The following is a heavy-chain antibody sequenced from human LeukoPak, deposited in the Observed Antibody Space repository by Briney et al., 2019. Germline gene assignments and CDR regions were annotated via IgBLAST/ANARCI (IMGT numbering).Heavy chain of an antibody. CDR1: GFTFSSFG. Sequence: GGSLRLSCAASGFTFSSFGMHWVREAPGRGLEWGAVIWYDGSNKYYADSVKGRFTISRDNSKNTLYLQMHSLRAEDTAVYYCARDGSRGYSSGWFDYWGQGTLVTVSS. D-gene: IGHD6-19*01. CDR2: IWYDGSNK. V-gene: IGHV3-33*01. J-gene: IGHJ4*02. CDR3: ARDGSRGYSSGWFDY.